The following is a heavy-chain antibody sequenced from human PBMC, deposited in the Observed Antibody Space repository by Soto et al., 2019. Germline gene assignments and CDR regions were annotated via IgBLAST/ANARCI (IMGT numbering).Heavy chain of an antibody. Sequence: SETLSLTCAVSGGSISSSNWWSWVRQPPGKGLEWIGEIYHSGSTNYNPSLKSRVTISVDKSKNQFSLKLSSVTAADTAVYYCASRIVGATGNYDDWGQGTLVTVSS. CDR1: GGSISSSNW. J-gene: IGHJ4*02. V-gene: IGHV4-4*02. CDR2: IYHSGST. CDR3: ASRIVGATGNYDD. D-gene: IGHD1-26*01.